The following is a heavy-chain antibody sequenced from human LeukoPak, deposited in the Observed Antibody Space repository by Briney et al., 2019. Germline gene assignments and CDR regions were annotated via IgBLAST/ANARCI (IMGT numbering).Heavy chain of an antibody. CDR3: ARAQDFSDSSGPNYLDF. D-gene: IGHD3-22*01. CDR2: IYYSGST. V-gene: IGHV4-39*01. J-gene: IGHJ4*02. Sequence: GWIRQPPGKGLEWIGSIYYSGSTYYNPSLKSRVTISVDTSKNQFSLKLSSVTAADTAVYYCARAQDFSDSSGPNYLDFWGQGILVTVSS.